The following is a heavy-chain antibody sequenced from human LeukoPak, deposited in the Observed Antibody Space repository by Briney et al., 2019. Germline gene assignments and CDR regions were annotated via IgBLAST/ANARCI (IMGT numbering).Heavy chain of an antibody. J-gene: IGHJ4*02. CDR3: ARAGGSTVSHSDY. Sequence: PGGSLRLSCAASGFTFSSYSMNWLRQAPGKGLEWVSSISSSTSYIYYADSVKGRFTISKDNAKNSLYLQMNSLRAEDTAVCYCARAGGSTVSHSDYWGQGTLVTVSS. CDR2: ISSSTSYI. CDR1: GFTFSSYS. D-gene: IGHD4-17*01. V-gene: IGHV3-21*01.